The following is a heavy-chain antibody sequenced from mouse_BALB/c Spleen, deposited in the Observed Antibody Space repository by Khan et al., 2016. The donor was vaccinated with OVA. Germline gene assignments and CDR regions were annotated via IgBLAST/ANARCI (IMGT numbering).Heavy chain of an antibody. CDR1: GYTFTNYG. CDR2: INTYIGEP. Sequence: QIQLVPSGPELKKPGETVKISCRAPGYTFTNYGMNWVKQAPGQGLKWMGWINTYIGEPTYADDFKGRFAFSLETSASTAYLQINNLKNEDTATYFCARSNGNYWFAYWGQGTLVTVSA. CDR3: ARSNGNYWFAY. J-gene: IGHJ3*01. V-gene: IGHV9-3-1*01. D-gene: IGHD2-1*01.